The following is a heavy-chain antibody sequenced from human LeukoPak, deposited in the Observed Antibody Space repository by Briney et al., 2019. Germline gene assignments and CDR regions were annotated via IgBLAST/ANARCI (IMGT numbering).Heavy chain of an antibody. Sequence: PGGSLRLSCAASGFTFSSYSMNWVRQAPGKGLEWVSSISSSSSYIYYADSAKGRFTISRDNAKNSLYLQMNSLRAEDTAVYYCARDYYDILTGDTLPNDYWGQGTLVTVSS. CDR3: ARDYYDILTGDTLPNDY. D-gene: IGHD3-9*01. V-gene: IGHV3-21*01. J-gene: IGHJ4*02. CDR2: ISSSSSYI. CDR1: GFTFSSYS.